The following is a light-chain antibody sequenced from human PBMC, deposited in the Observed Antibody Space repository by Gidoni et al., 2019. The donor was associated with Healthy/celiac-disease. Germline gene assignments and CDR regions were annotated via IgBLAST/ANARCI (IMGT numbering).Light chain of an antibody. CDR1: SSDVGGYNY. V-gene: IGLV2-14*01. CDR2: EVS. J-gene: IGLJ3*02. Sequence: QSALTQPASVSGSPGQSHTISCTGTSSDVGGYNYVSWYQQHPGKAPKLMIYEVSNRPSGVSNRFSGSKSGNTASLTISGLQAEDEADYYCSSYTSSSTHWVFGGGTKLTVL. CDR3: SSYTSSSTHWV.